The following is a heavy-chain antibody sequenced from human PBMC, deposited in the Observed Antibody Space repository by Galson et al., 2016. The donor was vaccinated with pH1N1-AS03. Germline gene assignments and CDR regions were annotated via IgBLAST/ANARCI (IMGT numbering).Heavy chain of an antibody. CDR2: IIPMLGTA. V-gene: IGHV1-69*13. CDR1: GGIFSNYA. CDR3: SREVPSGPREVQGLQNYGMDG. Sequence: SVKVSCKASGGIFSNYAISWVRQAPGQGLEWMGGIIPMLGTANYAQKFQGRVTITADESTRPAYMELSSLTSEDTAVYYCSREVPSGPREVQGLQNYGMDGWGQGTTVTVSS. J-gene: IGHJ6*02.